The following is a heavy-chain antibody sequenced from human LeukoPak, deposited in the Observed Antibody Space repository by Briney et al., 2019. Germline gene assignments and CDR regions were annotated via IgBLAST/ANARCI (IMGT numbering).Heavy chain of an antibody. V-gene: IGHV3-23*01. CDR2: LIGSSGST. Sequence: SGGSLRLSCAASGFTSSNYAMNWVRQAPGKGPEWVSVLIGSSGSTDYADSMKGRFTISRDNSKNTVFLQMNSLRAEDTAIYYCAKGAYDYIEIGYFDSWGQGTLVTVSS. CDR3: AKGAYDYIEIGYFDS. CDR1: GFTSSNYA. D-gene: IGHD5-12*01. J-gene: IGHJ4*02.